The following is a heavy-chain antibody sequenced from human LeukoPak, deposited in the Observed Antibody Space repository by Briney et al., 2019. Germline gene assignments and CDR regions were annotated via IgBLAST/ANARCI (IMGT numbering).Heavy chain of an antibody. Sequence: GGSLRLSCAASGFTFSSYWMHWVRRAPGKGLVWVSRINSDGSTTSYADSVKGRFTISRDNAKNTLYLQMNSLRAEDTAVYYCARTIGYCSGGSCYYYGMDVWGQGTTVTVSS. J-gene: IGHJ6*02. CDR3: ARTIGYCSGGSCYYYGMDV. CDR1: GFTFSSYW. CDR2: INSDGSTT. V-gene: IGHV3-74*01. D-gene: IGHD2-15*01.